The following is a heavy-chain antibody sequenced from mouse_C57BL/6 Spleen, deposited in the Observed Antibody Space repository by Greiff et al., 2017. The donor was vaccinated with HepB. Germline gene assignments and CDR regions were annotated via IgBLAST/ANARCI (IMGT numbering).Heavy chain of an antibody. J-gene: IGHJ4*01. V-gene: IGHV1-69*01. CDR2: IDPSDSYT. CDR3: ARPYYEDYYAMDY. D-gene: IGHD2-10*01. Sequence: QVQLQQPGAELVMPGASVKLSCKASGYTFTSYWMHWVKQRPGQGLEWIGEIDPSDSYTNYNQKFKGKSTLTVDKSSSTAYMQLSSLTSEDSAVYYCARPYYEDYYAMDYWGQGTSVTVSS. CDR1: GYTFTSYW.